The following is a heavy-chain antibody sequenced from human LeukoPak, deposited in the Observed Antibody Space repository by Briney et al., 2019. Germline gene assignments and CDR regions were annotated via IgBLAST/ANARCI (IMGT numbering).Heavy chain of an antibody. J-gene: IGHJ3*02. CDR1: GFTLSSYW. V-gene: IGHV3-74*01. CDR3: VREYSSSSGRAFDI. CDR2: MSTVWSST. D-gene: IGHD6-6*01. Sequence: SGGSLRLSCGASGFTLSSYWLHWVRQAPGKGVVWVSRMSTVWSSTNSADSVKGQFTISRDNAKNTLYLQMNSLRAEDTAVYYCVREYSSSSGRAFDIWGQGTMVTVSP.